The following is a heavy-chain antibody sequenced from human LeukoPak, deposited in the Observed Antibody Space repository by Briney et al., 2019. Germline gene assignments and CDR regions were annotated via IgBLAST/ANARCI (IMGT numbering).Heavy chain of an antibody. Sequence: GASVKVSCKASGYTFTSYYMHWVRQAPGQGLEWMGWINPNSGGTNYAQKFQGRVTMTRDTSISTAYMELSRLRSDDTAVYYCASLVGPGTYSGYDFSAFDIWGQGTMVTVSS. CDR1: GYTFTSYY. CDR3: ASLVGPGTYSGYDFSAFDI. V-gene: IGHV1-2*02. D-gene: IGHD5-12*01. J-gene: IGHJ3*02. CDR2: INPNSGGT.